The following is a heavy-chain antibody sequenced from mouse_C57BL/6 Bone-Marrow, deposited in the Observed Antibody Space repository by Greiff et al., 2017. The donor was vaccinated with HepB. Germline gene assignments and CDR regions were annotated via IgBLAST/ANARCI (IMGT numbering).Heavy chain of an antibody. J-gene: IGHJ2*01. CDR3: ARPNWDGYFDY. CDR1: GFTFSSYG. V-gene: IGHV5-6*01. CDR2: ISSGGSYT. Sequence: EVKLMESGGDLVKPGGSLKLSCAASGFTFSSYGMSWVRQTPDKRLEWVATISSGGSYTYYPDSVKGRFTISRDNAKNTLYLQMSSLKSEDTAMYYCARPNWDGYFDYWGQGTTLTVSS. D-gene: IGHD4-1*01.